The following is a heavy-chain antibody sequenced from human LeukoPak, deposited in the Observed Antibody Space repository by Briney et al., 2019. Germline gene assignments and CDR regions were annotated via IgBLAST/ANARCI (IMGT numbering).Heavy chain of an antibody. Sequence: PSGSLSLICGVSGVSISSTNWWTGVRQPPERRLEGVGKVHLDGSTNYTASLQSRLAMSVDFSENHISLKLTSVTAADTAVYYCAREGGPYRPLDYTGQGLLVTVSS. V-gene: IGHV4-4*02. CDR1: GVSISSTNW. J-gene: IGHJ4*02. CDR2: VHLDGST. CDR3: AREGGPYRPLDY.